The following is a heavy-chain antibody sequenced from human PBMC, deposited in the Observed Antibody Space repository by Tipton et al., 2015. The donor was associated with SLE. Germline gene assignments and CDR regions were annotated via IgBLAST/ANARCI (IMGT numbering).Heavy chain of an antibody. CDR3: AGGQYYYGSGSYEGNYYYYGMDV. CDR1: GGSISSGSYY. Sequence: LRLSCTVSGGSISSGSYYWSWIRQPAGKGLEWIGHIYTSGSTNYNPSLKSRVTISVDTSKNQFSLKLSSVTAADTAVYYCAGGQYYYGSGSYEGNYYYYGMDVWGQGTTVTVSS. D-gene: IGHD3-10*01. CDR2: IYTSGST. V-gene: IGHV4-61*09. J-gene: IGHJ6*02.